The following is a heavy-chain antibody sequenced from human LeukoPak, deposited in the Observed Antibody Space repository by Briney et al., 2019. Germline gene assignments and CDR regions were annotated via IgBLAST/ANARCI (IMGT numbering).Heavy chain of an antibody. CDR1: GFTFSSYA. V-gene: IGHV3-7*01. D-gene: IGHD4-11*01. J-gene: IGHJ4*02. Sequence: PGGSLRLSCAASGFTFSSYAMHWVRQAPGKGLEWVANINQDGTEKYCVDSLKGRFTISRDNAKNSLYLQMNSLRAEDTAVYYCARDGHYSIYELRFDYWGQGALVTVSS. CDR3: ARDGHYSIYELRFDY. CDR2: INQDGTEK.